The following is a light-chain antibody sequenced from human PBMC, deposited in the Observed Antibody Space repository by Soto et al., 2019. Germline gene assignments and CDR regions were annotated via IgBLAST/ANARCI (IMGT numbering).Light chain of an antibody. CDR2: AAS. Sequence: DLQMTQSPSSVSASVGDRVTITCRASQTIGSWLAWYQQKPGKAPKLLIYAASTLQTGVSSRFSGSGSGTDFTLIISSLQPEDFATYYCQQTNSLSLTFGGGTKVESK. CDR1: QTIGSW. V-gene: IGKV1-12*01. CDR3: QQTNSLSLT. J-gene: IGKJ4*01.